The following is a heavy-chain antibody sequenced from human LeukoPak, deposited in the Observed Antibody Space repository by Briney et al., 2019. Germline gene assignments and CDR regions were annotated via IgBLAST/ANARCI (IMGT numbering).Heavy chain of an antibody. V-gene: IGHV4-59*13. J-gene: IGHJ3*02. D-gene: IGHD1-1*01. CDR2: IYYSGTT. CDR3: ARAHKLNAFDI. CDR1: GGSISAYS. Sequence: ASETLSLTCTVSGGSISAYSWSWIRQPPGKGLEWIGYIYYSGTTNYNSSLKSRVTISVDTSKNQFSLKLTSVTAADTAVYYCARAHKLNAFDIWGQGTMVTVSS.